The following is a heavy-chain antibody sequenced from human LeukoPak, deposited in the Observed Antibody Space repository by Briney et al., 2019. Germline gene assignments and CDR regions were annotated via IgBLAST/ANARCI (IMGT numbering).Heavy chain of an antibody. V-gene: IGHV3-30*02. D-gene: IGHD3-10*02. CDR1: GFTFSSHA. Sequence: GGSLRLSCAASGFTFSSHAIHWVRQAPGKGLEWVAFIQYDGSNKYYADSVKGRFTISRDNAKNSLYLQMNSLRAEDTAVYYCAELGITMIGGVWGKGTTVTISS. CDR2: IQYDGSNK. J-gene: IGHJ6*04. CDR3: AELGITMIGGV.